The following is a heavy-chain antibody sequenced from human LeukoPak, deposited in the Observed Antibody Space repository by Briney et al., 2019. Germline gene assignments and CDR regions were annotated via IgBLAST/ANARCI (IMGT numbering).Heavy chain of an antibody. CDR2: ISAYNGNT. V-gene: IGHV1-18*04. J-gene: IGHJ4*02. CDR1: GYTFTSYG. CDR3: ARDVAFIAVASGY. D-gene: IGHD6-19*01. Sequence: ASVKVSCKASGYTFTSYGISWVRQAPGQGLEWMGWISAYNGNTNYAQKLQGRVTMTTDTSTSTVYMELRSLRSDDTAVYYCARDVAFIAVASGYWGQGTLVTVSS.